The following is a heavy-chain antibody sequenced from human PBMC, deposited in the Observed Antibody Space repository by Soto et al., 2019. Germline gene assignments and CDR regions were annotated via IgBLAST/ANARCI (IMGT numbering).Heavy chain of an antibody. V-gene: IGHV4-34*01. D-gene: IGHD2-15*01. CDR3: ARGRGYCSGGSCPGAFDI. CDR1: GGSFSGYY. CDR2: INHSGST. Sequence: SETLSFTCAVYGGSFSGYYWSWIRQPPGKGLEWIGEINHSGSTNYNPSLKSRVTISVDTSKNQFSLKLSSVTAADTAVYYCARGRGYCSGGSCPGAFDIWGQGTMVT. J-gene: IGHJ3*02.